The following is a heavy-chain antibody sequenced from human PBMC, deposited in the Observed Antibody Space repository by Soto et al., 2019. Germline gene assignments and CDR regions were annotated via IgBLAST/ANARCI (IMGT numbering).Heavy chain of an antibody. Sequence: GASVKVSCKASGGTFSSYAISWVRQAPGQGLEWMGGIIPIFGTANYAQKFQGRVTITADKSTSTAYMELSSLRSEDTAVYYCARVGSSTPGNYYYGMDVWGQGTTVTVSS. J-gene: IGHJ6*02. D-gene: IGHD2-2*01. CDR1: GGTFSSYA. V-gene: IGHV1-69*06. CDR3: ARVGSSTPGNYYYGMDV. CDR2: IIPIFGTA.